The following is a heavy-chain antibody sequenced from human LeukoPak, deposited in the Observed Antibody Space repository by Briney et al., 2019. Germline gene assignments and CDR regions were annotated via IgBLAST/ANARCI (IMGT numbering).Heavy chain of an antibody. CDR1: GGTFSSYA. D-gene: IGHD3-16*02. V-gene: IGHV1-69*04. CDR2: IIPILGIA. J-gene: IGHJ4*02. Sequence: ASVKVSRKASGGTFSSYAISWVRQAPGQGLEWMGRIIPILGIANYAQKFQGRATITADKSTSTAYMELSSLRSEDTAVYYCARDYYDYVWGSYRYASNYWGQGTLVTVSS. CDR3: ARDYYDYVWGSYRYASNY.